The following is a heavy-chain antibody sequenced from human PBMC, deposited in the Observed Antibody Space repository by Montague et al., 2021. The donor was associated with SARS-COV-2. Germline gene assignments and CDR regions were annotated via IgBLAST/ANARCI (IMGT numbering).Heavy chain of an antibody. CDR3: ARSQHCGGGRCYSLSWFDP. J-gene: IGHJ5*02. CDR2: TYYRSQWYN. V-gene: IGHV6-1*01. D-gene: IGHD2-15*01. CDR1: GDSVSSNSAA. Sequence: CAISGDSVSSNSAAWDWIRQSPSRGPEWLGRTYYRSQWYNDYAVSVGSRIAINPDTSKNHFSLQLDSVTPEDTAVYYCARSQHCGGGRCYSLSWFDPWGQGTLVIISS.